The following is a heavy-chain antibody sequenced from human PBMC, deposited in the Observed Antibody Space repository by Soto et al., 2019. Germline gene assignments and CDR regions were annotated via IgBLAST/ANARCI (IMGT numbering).Heavy chain of an antibody. Sequence: QVQLVQSGAEVKKPGASVKVSCKASGYTFTSYGISWVRQAPGQGLEWMGWISAYNGNTNYAQKLQGRATMTTDTATSTAYMELRSLRADDTALYYHARDRWSYRAFAIWGHATMDTVSS. CDR2: ISAYNGNT. D-gene: IGHD1-26*01. CDR3: ARDRWSYRAFAI. V-gene: IGHV1-18*01. CDR1: GYTFTSYG. J-gene: IGHJ3*02.